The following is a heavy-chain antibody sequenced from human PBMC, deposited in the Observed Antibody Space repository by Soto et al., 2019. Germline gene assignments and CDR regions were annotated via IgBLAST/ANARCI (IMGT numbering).Heavy chain of an antibody. D-gene: IGHD3-3*01. V-gene: IGHV1-3*04. J-gene: IGHJ5*02. Sequence: HVQLVQSGTEVKKPGASVKVSCKASGYNFSSFAMHWVRQAPGQRLEWMGWINTGNGETRYSRNFQGRINITKDTSANVVYLNLTSLRSEDAAVYYCARDFVEATFRNWFDPWGQGTLVTVSP. CDR1: GYNFSSFA. CDR3: ARDFVEATFRNWFDP. CDR2: INTGNGET.